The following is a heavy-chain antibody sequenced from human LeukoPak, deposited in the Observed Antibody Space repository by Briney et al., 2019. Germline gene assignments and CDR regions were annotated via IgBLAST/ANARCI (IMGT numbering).Heavy chain of an antibody. D-gene: IGHD4-17*01. CDR3: ARHRLYGDFYFDQ. CDR2: INPNSGGT. V-gene: IGHV1-2*02. CDR1: GYTFTDYY. J-gene: IGHJ4*02. Sequence: ASVKVSCKASGYTFTDYYMHWVRQAPGQGLEWMGWINPNSGGTNYAQKFQGRVTMTRDTSITTAYMELSRLTSDDTAMYYCARHRLYGDFYFDQWGQGTLVTVSS.